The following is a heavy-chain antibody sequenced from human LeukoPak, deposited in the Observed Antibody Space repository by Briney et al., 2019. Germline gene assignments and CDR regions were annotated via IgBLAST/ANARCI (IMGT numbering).Heavy chain of an antibody. CDR3: ARVLGYCSSTSCSAPYFDY. CDR2: IIPIFGTA. V-gene: IGHV1-69*13. Sequence: ASVKVSCKASEGTFSSYAISWVRQAPGQGLEWMGGIIPIFGTANYAQKFQGRVTITADESTSTAYMELSSLRSEDTAVYYCARVLGYCSSTSCSAPYFDYWGQGTLVTVSS. CDR1: EGTFSSYA. D-gene: IGHD2-2*01. J-gene: IGHJ4*02.